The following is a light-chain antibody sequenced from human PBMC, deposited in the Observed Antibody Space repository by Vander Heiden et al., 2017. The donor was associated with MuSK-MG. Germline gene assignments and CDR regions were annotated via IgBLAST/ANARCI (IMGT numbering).Light chain of an antibody. J-gene: IGLJ2*01. CDR2: DIS. V-gene: IGLV3-21*02. Sequence: SYVLTQTPSVSVAPGQTARVSCEGNNIGSKSVQWYLQRPGQAPVLVVYDISDRPSGIPERFSGSSTGDTATLTISRVEAGDEADCYCQVWDDTSDHVVFGGGTKLTVL. CDR3: QVWDDTSDHVV. CDR1: NIGSKS.